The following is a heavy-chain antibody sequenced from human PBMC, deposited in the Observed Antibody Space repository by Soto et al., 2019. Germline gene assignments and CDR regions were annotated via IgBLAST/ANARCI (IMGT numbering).Heavy chain of an antibody. V-gene: IGHV3-30-3*01. CDR1: GFTFSTSA. CDR2: ISYDGSNK. J-gene: IGHJ4*02. Sequence: LRLSCAASGFTFSTSAMHWVRQAPGKGLDWVAVISYDGSNKYYADSVKGRFTISRDNSKNTLYLQMNSLRAEDTAVYYCARDPAGGSGYYYLFDYWGQGTLVTVSS. CDR3: ARDPAGGSGYYYLFDY. D-gene: IGHD3-22*01.